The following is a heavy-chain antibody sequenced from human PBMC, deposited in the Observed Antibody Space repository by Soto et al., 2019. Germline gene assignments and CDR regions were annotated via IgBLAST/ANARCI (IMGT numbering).Heavy chain of an antibody. D-gene: IGHD1-26*01. Sequence: QVQLQESGPGLVKPSGTLSLTCAVSRGSISNTNWCSWVRQPPGKGLEWIGEIYPSGRTNFNPSLKSRVSISLDKSKNQFSLNLTSVTAGDTAVYYCTLSGEVITARWGQGTLVTVSS. CDR2: IYPSGRT. CDR3: TLSGEVITAR. J-gene: IGHJ4*02. CDR1: RGSISNTNW. V-gene: IGHV4-4*02.